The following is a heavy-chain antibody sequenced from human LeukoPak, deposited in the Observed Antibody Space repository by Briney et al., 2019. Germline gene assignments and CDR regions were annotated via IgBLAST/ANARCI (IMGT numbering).Heavy chain of an antibody. V-gene: IGHV4-34*01. CDR1: GVSFNDYY. CDR3: TRMTTGHDY. CDR2: INHSGYT. D-gene: IGHD4-17*01. Sequence: SETLSLTCAVSGVSFNDYYWSWVRQTPGKGLEWIGEINHSGYTNDSPSLKSRVTLSIDTSRKQFSLNLRSVTVADTGIYYCTRMTTGHDYRGQGTLVTVSS. J-gene: IGHJ4*02.